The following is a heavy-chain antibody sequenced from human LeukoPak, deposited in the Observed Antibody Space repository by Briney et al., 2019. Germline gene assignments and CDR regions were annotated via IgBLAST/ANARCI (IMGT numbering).Heavy chain of an antibody. Sequence: PGGSLRLSCAASGFTFSSSAMSWVRQVPGKGLEWVSGISASGGSTYYADSVKGRFTISRDNSKNTLYLQMNSLRAEDTAVYYCAKVSHSYYYGSGSPDYFDYWGQGTLVTVSS. J-gene: IGHJ4*02. CDR1: GFTFSSSA. V-gene: IGHV3-23*01. CDR2: ISASGGST. D-gene: IGHD3-10*01. CDR3: AKVSHSYYYGSGSPDYFDY.